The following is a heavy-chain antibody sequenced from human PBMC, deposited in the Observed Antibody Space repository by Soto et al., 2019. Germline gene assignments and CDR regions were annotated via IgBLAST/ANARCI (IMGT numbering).Heavy chain of an antibody. Sequence: SETLSLTCTVSGGSISSYYWSWIRQPPGKGLEWIGYIYYSGSTNYNPSLKSRVTISVDTSKNQFSLKLSSVTAADTAVYYCARGSGGWYFDYWGQGTLVTVSS. CDR2: IYYSGST. J-gene: IGHJ4*02. CDR3: ARGSGGWYFDY. V-gene: IGHV4-59*01. D-gene: IGHD6-19*01. CDR1: GGSISSYY.